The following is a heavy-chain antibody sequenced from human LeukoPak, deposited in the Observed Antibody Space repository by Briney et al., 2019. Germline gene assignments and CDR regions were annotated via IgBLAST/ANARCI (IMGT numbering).Heavy chain of an antibody. J-gene: IGHJ4*02. Sequence: SGTLSLTCTVSGGSINFYYWSWIRQPAGKGLEWIGRIYSTGSTNYSPSLKSRVTMSVGKSKNQFSLNLSSVTAADTAVYYCARGIADPYSFDSWGQGTLVTVSS. D-gene: IGHD6-13*01. CDR2: IYSTGST. CDR1: GGSINFYY. V-gene: IGHV4-4*07. CDR3: ARGIADPYSFDS.